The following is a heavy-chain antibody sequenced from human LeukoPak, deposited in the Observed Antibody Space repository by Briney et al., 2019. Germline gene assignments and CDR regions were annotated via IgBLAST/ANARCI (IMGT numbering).Heavy chain of an antibody. J-gene: IGHJ4*02. CDR1: GGSISSGSYY. CDR3: ARSKYYHDSRPPDY. CDR2: IYTSGST. V-gene: IGHV4-61*02. D-gene: IGHD3-22*01. Sequence: SQTLSLTCTVSGGSISSGSYYWSWIRQPAGKGLEWIGRIYTSGSTNYNPSLKSRVTISVDTSKNQFSLKLSSVTAADTAVYYCARSKYYHDSRPPDYWGQGTLVTVSS.